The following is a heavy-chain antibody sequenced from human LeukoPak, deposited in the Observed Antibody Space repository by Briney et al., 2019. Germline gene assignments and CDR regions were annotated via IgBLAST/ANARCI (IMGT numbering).Heavy chain of an antibody. CDR2: ISVHNGNT. V-gene: IGHV1-18*04. J-gene: IGHJ5*02. Sequence: ASVKVSCKASGYTFSNFGITWVRQAPGQGLEWMGWISVHNGNTNYAKKLQGRVTMTTDTSTNTAYMELRSLRSDDTAVYFCARDGEFCTSTTCYLWFDPWGQGNLVTVSS. CDR3: ARDGEFCTSTTCYLWFDP. D-gene: IGHD2-2*01. CDR1: GYTFSNFG.